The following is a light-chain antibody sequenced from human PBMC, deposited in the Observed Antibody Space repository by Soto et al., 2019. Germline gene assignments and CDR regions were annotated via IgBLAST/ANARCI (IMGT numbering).Light chain of an antibody. CDR3: QQYGSSPHT. CDR1: QSVSSSY. Sequence: EIVLTQSPGTLSLSPGERATLSCRASQSVSSSYLAWYQHKPGQAPRLLIYGASSRATGIPDVFRGSGSGTDFTLTISRLEPEDFAVYYCQQYGSSPHTCGQGTKLEIK. V-gene: IGKV3-20*01. CDR2: GAS. J-gene: IGKJ2*01.